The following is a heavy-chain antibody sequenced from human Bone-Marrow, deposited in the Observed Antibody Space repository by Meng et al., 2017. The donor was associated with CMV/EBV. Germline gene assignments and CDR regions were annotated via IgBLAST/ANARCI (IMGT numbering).Heavy chain of an antibody. CDR2: ISYDGSNK. CDR1: GFTFSSYA. Sequence: GGSLRLSCAASGFTFSSYAMHWVRQAPGKGLEWVAVISYDGSNKYYADSVKGRFTISRDNSKNTLYLQMNSLRAEDTAVYYCARAPSDSSSWYRKMYYYYGMDVWGQGTTVTVFS. J-gene: IGHJ6*02. V-gene: IGHV3-30*04. D-gene: IGHD6-13*01. CDR3: ARAPSDSSSWYRKMYYYYGMDV.